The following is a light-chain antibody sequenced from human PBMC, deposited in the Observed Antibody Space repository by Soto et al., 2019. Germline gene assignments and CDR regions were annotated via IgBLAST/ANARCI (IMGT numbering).Light chain of an antibody. CDR1: QSVSSY. J-gene: IGKJ4*01. Sequence: EIVLTQSPATLSLSPGERATLSCRASQSVSSYLAWYQQKPGQAPRLLIYDASNRATGIPARFSGSGSGTDFTHTISSLEPEDFAVYYCQQRSHWPFTFGGGTKVEIK. CDR3: QQRSHWPFT. V-gene: IGKV3-11*01. CDR2: DAS.